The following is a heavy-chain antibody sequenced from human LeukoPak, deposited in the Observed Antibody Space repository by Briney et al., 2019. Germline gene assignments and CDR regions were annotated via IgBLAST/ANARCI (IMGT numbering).Heavy chain of an antibody. CDR3: AKEEAVAAFDY. D-gene: IGHD6-19*01. CDR1: GFAFSNYG. J-gene: IGHJ4*02. V-gene: IGHV3-30*18. CDR2: LSYDGSKT. Sequence: PGGSLRLSCAASGFAFSNYGVHWVRQAPGKGLEWVALLSYDGSKTYYADSVKGRFTISRDKYMSTVYLQMSSLRAEDTAVYYCAKEEAVAAFDYWGQGTLVTVSS.